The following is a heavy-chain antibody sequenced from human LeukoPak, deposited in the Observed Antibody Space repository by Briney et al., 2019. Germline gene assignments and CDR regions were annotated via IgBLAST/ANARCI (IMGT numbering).Heavy chain of an antibody. Sequence: GGSLRLSCEASGFTFSNYGMNWVRQAPRKGLEWVSFTDTGGNYTYYGDSVKGRFTISRDNARNLLFLQMNGLRAEDTAVYYCARGRSITLLRGVAMSDGFDIWGQGAMVAVSS. V-gene: IGHV3-21*06. CDR2: TDTGGNYT. CDR3: ARGRSITLLRGVAMSDGFDI. J-gene: IGHJ3*02. CDR1: GFTFSNYG. D-gene: IGHD3-10*01.